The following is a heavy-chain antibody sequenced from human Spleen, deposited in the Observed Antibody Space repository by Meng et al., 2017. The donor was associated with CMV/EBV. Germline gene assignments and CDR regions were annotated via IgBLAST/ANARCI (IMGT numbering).Heavy chain of an antibody. CDR2: IKTDGGET. Sequence: GESLKISCAASEFTFSSYWMSWLRQAPGKGLEWLANIKTDGGETYYAYSVKGRFTISIDNAKRSLYLQMNSVKDEDTAVYYCASQSYSNHHYWGQGTLVTVSS. CDR3: ASQSYSNHHY. D-gene: IGHD4-11*01. V-gene: IGHV3-7*01. CDR1: EFTFSSYW. J-gene: IGHJ4*02.